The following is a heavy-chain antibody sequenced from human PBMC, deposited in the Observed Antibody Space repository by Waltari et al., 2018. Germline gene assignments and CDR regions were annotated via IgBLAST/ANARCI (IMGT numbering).Heavy chain of an antibody. V-gene: IGHV4-38-2*01. CDR3: ARTGALGAVAAKLNYFDY. Sequence: QVQLQESGPGLVKPSETLSLTCAVSGYSISSGYYWGWIRQPPGKGLEWIGSIYHSGSTYYNPPLKSRVTKSVDTSKNQFSRKLSSVTAADTAVYYCARTGALGAVAAKLNYFDYWGQGTLVTVSS. CDR1: GYSISSGYY. CDR2: IYHSGST. D-gene: IGHD6-19*01. J-gene: IGHJ4*02.